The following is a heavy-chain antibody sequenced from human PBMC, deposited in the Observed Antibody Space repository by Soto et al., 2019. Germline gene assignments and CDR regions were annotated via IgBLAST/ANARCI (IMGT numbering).Heavy chain of an antibody. J-gene: IGHJ4*02. CDR3: ARVAYSYGYFDY. CDR1: GLTFSSYW. CDR2: IKQDGSEK. Sequence: GGSLRLSCGASGLTFSSYWMNWVRQAPGKGLECVANIKQDGSEKYYVDSVKGRFTISRDNAKNSLYLQMNSLRAEDTAVYYCARVAYSYGYFDYWGQGTLVTVSS. D-gene: IGHD5-18*01. V-gene: IGHV3-7*03.